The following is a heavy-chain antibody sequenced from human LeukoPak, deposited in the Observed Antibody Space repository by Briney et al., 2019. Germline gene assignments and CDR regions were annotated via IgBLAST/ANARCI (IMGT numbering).Heavy chain of an antibody. V-gene: IGHV1-18*01. CDR2: ISAYNGNT. CDR3: ARVPGIAVAGVNYYYGMDV. J-gene: IGHJ6*02. Sequence: ASVKVSCKASGGTFSSYAISWVRQAPGQGLEWMGWISAYNGNTNYAQKLQGRVTMTTDTSTSTAYMELRSLRSDDTAVYYCARVPGIAVAGVNYYYGMDVWGQGTTVTVSS. D-gene: IGHD6-19*01. CDR1: GGTFSSYA.